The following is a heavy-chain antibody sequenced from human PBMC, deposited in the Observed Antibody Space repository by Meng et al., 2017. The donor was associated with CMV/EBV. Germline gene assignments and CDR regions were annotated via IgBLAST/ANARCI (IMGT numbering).Heavy chain of an antibody. J-gene: IGHJ5*02. V-gene: IGHV1-8*01. D-gene: IGHD2-2*01. CDR2: MNPNSGIT. CDR1: TSYD. Sequence: TSYDINWVRKATGQGLEWMGWMNPNSGITGYAQKFQGRVTMTRNTSISTAYMELSSLRSEDTAVYYCARGAVVVVPAAGPRRYNWFDPWGQGTLVTVPQ. CDR3: ARGAVVVVPAAGPRRYNWFDP.